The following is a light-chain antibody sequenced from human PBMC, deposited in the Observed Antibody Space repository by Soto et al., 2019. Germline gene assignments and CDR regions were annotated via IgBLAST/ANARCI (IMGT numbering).Light chain of an antibody. CDR2: EVN. V-gene: IGLV2-8*01. Sequence: QSALTQPPSASGSPGQSVTISCTGTSSDVGGYNYVSWYQQHPGKPPKLMIYEVNKRPSGVPDRFSGSKSGNTASLTVSGLQAEDEADYYCSSYAGSNNAVFGTGTKVTVL. CDR3: SSYAGSNNAV. CDR1: SSDVGGYNY. J-gene: IGLJ1*01.